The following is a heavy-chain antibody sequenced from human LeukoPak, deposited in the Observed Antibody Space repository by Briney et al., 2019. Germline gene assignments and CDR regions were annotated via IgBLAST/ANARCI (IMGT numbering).Heavy chain of an antibody. D-gene: IGHD2-15*01. CDR1: GGSISSDY. Sequence: SETLSLTCTVSGGSISSDYWSWIRQPPGKGLEWIGHIYTSGSTDYNPSLKSRVTISVDMSRNQFSLRLSSVTAADTAVYYCARGIGIVVGFDPWGQGTLVTVSS. CDR3: ARGIGIVVGFDP. CDR2: IYTSGST. J-gene: IGHJ5*02. V-gene: IGHV4-4*09.